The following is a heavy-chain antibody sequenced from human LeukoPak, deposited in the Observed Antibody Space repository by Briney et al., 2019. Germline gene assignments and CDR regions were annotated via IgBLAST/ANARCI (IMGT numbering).Heavy chain of an antibody. CDR3: ARVRGYCTNGVCYLDAFDI. V-gene: IGHV4-34*01. D-gene: IGHD2-8*01. CDR2: INHSGST. CDR1: GGSFSGYY. Sequence: SETLSLTCAVYGGSFSGYYWSWIRQPPGKGLEWIGEINHSGSTNYNPSLKSRVTISVDKSKNQFSLKLSSVTAADTAVYYCARVRGYCTNGVCYLDAFDIWGQGTMVTVSS. J-gene: IGHJ3*02.